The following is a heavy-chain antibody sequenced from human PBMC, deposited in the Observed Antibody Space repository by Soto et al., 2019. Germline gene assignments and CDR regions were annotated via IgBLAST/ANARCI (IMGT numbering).Heavy chain of an antibody. D-gene: IGHD2-15*01. CDR1: GFTFGDYA. Sequence: GGSLRLSCTGSGFTFGDYAMNWFRQAPGKGQEWVGFIRNKAYGETTQYAASVKGIFTISRDDSKRIAYLQINSLKTEDTAVYYCTRCSGGSCWTVDYWGQGT. V-gene: IGHV3-49*03. CDR3: TRCSGGSCWTVDY. CDR2: IRNKAYGETT. J-gene: IGHJ4*02.